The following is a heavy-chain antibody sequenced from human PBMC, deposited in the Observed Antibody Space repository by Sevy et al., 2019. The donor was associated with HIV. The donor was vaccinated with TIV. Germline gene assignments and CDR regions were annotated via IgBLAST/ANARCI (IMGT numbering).Heavy chain of an antibody. D-gene: IGHD2-8*02. Sequence: GGSLRLSCAASGFTFSIYTMSWVRQAPGKGLEWVSTFCFGGSTINYADSVKGRFTISRDNSKNTLYLQKNSLRADDRAVYYCAREGCTVPHDYWGQGTLVTVSS. V-gene: IGHV3-23*01. CDR1: GFTFSIYT. J-gene: IGHJ4*02. CDR2: FCFGGSTI. CDR3: AREGCTVPHDY.